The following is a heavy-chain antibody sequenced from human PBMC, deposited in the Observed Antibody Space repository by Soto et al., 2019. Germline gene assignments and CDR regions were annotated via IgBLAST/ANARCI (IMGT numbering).Heavy chain of an antibody. D-gene: IGHD1-26*01. Sequence: EVQLLESGGGLVQPGGSLRLSCAASGFTFSSYAMSWVRQAPGKGLEWVSAISGSGGSTYYADSVKGRFTISRDNSKKTLYLQMNSLRAEDTAVYYCSNSGHRIVGAHFDYWGQGTLVTVSS. J-gene: IGHJ4*02. CDR1: GFTFSSYA. CDR2: ISGSGGST. CDR3: SNSGHRIVGAHFDY. V-gene: IGHV3-23*01.